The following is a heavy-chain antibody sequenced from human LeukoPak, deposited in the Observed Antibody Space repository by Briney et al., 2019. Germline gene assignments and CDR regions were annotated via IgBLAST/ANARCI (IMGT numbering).Heavy chain of an antibody. Sequence: GGSLRLSCAASGFTFSGFAMTWVRQAPGKGLEWVSRIGSDYKTHYSESVKGRFAISRDNYTSTPFLQLNSLRAEDTALFYCAKDLHYYVAMDVRGQGTEVTVSS. CDR2: IGSDYKT. J-gene: IGHJ6*02. CDR1: GFTFSGFA. D-gene: IGHD3-10*02. V-gene: IGHV3-23*01. CDR3: AKDLHYYVAMDV.